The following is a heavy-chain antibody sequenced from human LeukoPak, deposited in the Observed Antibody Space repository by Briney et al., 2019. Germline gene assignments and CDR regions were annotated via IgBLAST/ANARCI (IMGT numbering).Heavy chain of an antibody. CDR1: GYTFSTYW. Sequence: GESLKISCKGSGYTFSTYWIGWVRQMPGKGLEWMGIIYPGGSDTRYSPSFQGQVTISADRSISTAYLQWSSLKASDTAMYYCARQGILTGYYVSGFDDWGQETLVTVSS. CDR2: IYPGGSDT. J-gene: IGHJ4*02. CDR3: ARQGILTGYYVSGFDD. V-gene: IGHV5-51*01. D-gene: IGHD3-9*01.